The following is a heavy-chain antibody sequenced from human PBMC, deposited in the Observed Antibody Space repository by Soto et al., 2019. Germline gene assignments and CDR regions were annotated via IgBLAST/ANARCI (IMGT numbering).Heavy chain of an antibody. CDR1: GLTFSSYA. Sequence: HPGGSLRLSCVASGLTFSSYAMTWVRQAPGKGLEWVSAISGSGGSTYYADSVKGRFTISRDNSKNTLYVQMNSLRAEDTAVYYCAKEIWAVSGPFDCWGQGTLVTVSS. CDR3: AKEIWAVSGPFDC. D-gene: IGHD6-19*01. CDR2: ISGSGGST. J-gene: IGHJ4*02. V-gene: IGHV3-23*01.